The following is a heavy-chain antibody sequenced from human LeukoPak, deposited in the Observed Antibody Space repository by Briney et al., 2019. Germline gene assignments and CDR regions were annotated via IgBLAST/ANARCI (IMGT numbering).Heavy chain of an antibody. CDR2: IYSGGST. J-gene: IGHJ4*02. CDR3: AREAWGIAAAGIDY. D-gene: IGHD6-13*01. CDR1: GFTFSSYA. Sequence: GGSLRLSCAASGFTFSSYAMSWVRQAPGKGLEWVSVIYSGGSTYYADSVKGRFTISRDNSKNTLYLQMNSLRAEDTVVYYCAREAWGIAAAGIDYWGQGTLVTVSS. V-gene: IGHV3-66*01.